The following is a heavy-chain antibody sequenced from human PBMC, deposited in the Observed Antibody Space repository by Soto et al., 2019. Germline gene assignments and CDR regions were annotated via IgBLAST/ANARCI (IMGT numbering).Heavy chain of an antibody. J-gene: IGHJ4*02. D-gene: IGHD3-9*01. V-gene: IGHV3-53*01. Sequence: LRLSCAASGFSVSSNYMGWVRRAPGKGLEWVSVLYSDGSTYYADSVKGRFTISRDNSKNALYFQMNSLRAEDTAVYYCARMGTDYSYWFDYWGQGTLVTVSS. CDR1: GFSVSSNY. CDR3: ARMGTDYSYWFDY. CDR2: LYSDGST.